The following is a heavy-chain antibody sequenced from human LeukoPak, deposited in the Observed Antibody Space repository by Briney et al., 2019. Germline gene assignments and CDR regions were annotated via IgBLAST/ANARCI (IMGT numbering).Heavy chain of an antibody. CDR1: GFTFSSSA. CDR3: AKDYYESSGSSLHFDY. J-gene: IGHJ4*02. V-gene: IGHV3-23*01. CDR2: ISGRGGSA. D-gene: IGHD3-22*01. Sequence: GGSLRLSCAASGFTFSSSAMSWVRQAPGKGLEWVSVISGRGGSAHYADSVKGRFTISRDNSKNTLYLQMNSLRDEDTAVYYCAKDYYESSGSSLHFDYWGQGTLVTVSS.